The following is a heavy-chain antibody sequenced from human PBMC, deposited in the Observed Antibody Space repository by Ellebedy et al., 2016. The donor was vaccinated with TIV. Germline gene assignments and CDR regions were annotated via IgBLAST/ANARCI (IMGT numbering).Heavy chain of an antibody. CDR3: AKYPLDGYNYLGYFDS. J-gene: IGHJ4*02. CDR2: ISLDGSDE. D-gene: IGHD5-24*01. CDR1: GFTFRRYG. Sequence: GGSLRLSCAASGFTFRRYGMHLVRQPPGKGLEWLALISLDGSDEYYAASVQGRFTISRDNSNNTLYLQMNGLRAEDTAVYYCAKYPLDGYNYLGYFDSWGQGTLVTVSS. V-gene: IGHV3-30*18.